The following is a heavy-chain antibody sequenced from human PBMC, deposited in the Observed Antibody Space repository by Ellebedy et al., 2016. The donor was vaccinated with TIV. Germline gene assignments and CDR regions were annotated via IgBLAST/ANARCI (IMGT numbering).Heavy chain of an antibody. J-gene: IGHJ6*03. Sequence: GESLKISXAASGFTFSSYGMHWVRQAPGKGLEWVAVISYDGNDKYYADSVKGRFTISRDNSQNTLYLQMNSLRAEDTAVYYCAKVKSRGVGYCPNGVCADYYYYYYYMDVWGKGTTVTVSS. CDR1: GFTFSSYG. D-gene: IGHD2-8*01. CDR2: ISYDGNDK. CDR3: AKVKSRGVGYCPNGVCADYYYYYYYMDV. V-gene: IGHV3-30*18.